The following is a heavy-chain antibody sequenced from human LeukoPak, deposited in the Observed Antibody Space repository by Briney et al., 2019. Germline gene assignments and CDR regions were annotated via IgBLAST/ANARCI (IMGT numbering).Heavy chain of an antibody. D-gene: IGHD3-22*01. J-gene: IGHJ4*02. V-gene: IGHV3-23*01. CDR1: GFTFSTRA. CDR3: AKDGITMIVVVPKLGFDY. CDR2: IGGSDGST. Sequence: PGGSLRLSCVASGFTFSTRAMSWVRLAPGKGLEWVSAIGGSDGSTYYADSVKGRFTISRDNSKNTLYLQMNSLRAEDTAVYYCAKDGITMIVVVPKLGFDYWGQGTLVTVSS.